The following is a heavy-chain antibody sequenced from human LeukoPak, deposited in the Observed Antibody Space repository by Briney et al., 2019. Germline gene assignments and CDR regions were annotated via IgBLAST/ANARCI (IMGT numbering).Heavy chain of an antibody. D-gene: IGHD2-2*01. CDR3: AREVAIVVVPAATFQDY. CDR2: INPNSGGT. CDR1: GYTFTGYY. Sequence: ASVKVSFKASGYTFTGYYMHWVRQAPGQGLEWMGWINPNSGGTNYAQKFQGRVTMTRDTSISTAYMELSRLRSDDTAVYYCAREVAIVVVPAATFQDYWGQGTLVTVSS. J-gene: IGHJ4*02. V-gene: IGHV1-2*02.